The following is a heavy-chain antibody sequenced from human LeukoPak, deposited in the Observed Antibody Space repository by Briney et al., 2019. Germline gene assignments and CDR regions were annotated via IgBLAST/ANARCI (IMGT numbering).Heavy chain of an antibody. CDR1: GGSFSGYY. CDR3: ARLPGSGKNYYYYGMDV. V-gene: IGHV4-34*01. J-gene: IGHJ6*02. CDR2: INHSGST. D-gene: IGHD4-23*01. Sequence: SETLSLTCAVYGGSFSGYYWSWIRQPPGKGLEWIGEINHSGSTNYNPSLKCRVTISVDTSKNQFSLKLSSVTAADTAVYYCARLPGSGKNYYYYGMDVWGQGTTVTVSS.